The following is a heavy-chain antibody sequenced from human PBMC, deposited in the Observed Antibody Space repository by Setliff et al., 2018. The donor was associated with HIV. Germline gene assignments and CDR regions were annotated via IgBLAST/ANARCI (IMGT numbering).Heavy chain of an antibody. J-gene: IGHJ4*02. CDR3: ARVRVAAVAPYFDF. CDR2: ISSDGETT. CDR1: GFSFSRYA. V-gene: IGHV3-64*02. Sequence: GGSLRLSCAASGFSFSRYAIHWVRQAPGKGLQYVSAISSDGETTYYADSVKGRFTISRDNSKNTLYLQMGSLRPEDMAVYYCARVRVAAVAPYFDFWGQGALVTVSS. D-gene: IGHD6-13*01.